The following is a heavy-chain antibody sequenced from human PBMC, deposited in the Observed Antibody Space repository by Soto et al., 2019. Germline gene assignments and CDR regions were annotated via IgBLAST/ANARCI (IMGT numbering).Heavy chain of an antibody. CDR2: IYYSGST. D-gene: IGHD5-18*01. J-gene: IGHJ5*02. Sequence: QVQLQESGPGLVKPSQTLSLTCTVSGGSISSGDCYWSWIRQPPGKGLEWIGYIYYSGSTYYNPSLKSRVTISVDTSKNQFSLKLSSVTAADTAVYYCARDFRGYYNWFDPWGQGTLVTVSS. CDR1: GGSISSGDCY. CDR3: ARDFRGYYNWFDP. V-gene: IGHV4-30-4*01.